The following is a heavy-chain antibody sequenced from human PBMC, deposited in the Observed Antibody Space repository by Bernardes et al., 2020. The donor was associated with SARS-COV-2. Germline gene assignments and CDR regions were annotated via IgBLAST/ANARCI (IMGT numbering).Heavy chain of an antibody. CDR1: GFTLNRYA. D-gene: IGHD2-21*01. V-gene: IGHV3-23*01. CDR2: ITGDGATI. J-gene: IGHJ2*01. Sequence: GSVRLSCLASGFTLNRYAMNWVRLAPGQGLEWVAGITGDGATIIYADSVKGRFTISKDFSKNDAYLEMNGLTAEDTGIYYCARDYIVGDSLWYFDLWGRGNLVTVSS. CDR3: ARDYIVGDSLWYFDL.